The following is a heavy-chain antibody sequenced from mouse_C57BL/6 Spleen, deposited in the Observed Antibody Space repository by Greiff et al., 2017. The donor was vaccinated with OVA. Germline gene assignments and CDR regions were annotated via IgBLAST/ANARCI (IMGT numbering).Heavy chain of an antibody. V-gene: IGHV1-54*01. CDR2: INPGSGGT. Sequence: VKLQESGAELVRPGTSVKVSCKASGYAFTNYLIEWVKQRPGQGLEWIGVINPGSGGTNYNEKFKGKATLTADKSSSTAYMQLSSLTSEDSAVYFCARGGGSGYDYWGQGTTLTVSS. CDR3: ARGGGSGYDY. CDR1: GYAFTNYL. J-gene: IGHJ2*01. D-gene: IGHD3-2*02.